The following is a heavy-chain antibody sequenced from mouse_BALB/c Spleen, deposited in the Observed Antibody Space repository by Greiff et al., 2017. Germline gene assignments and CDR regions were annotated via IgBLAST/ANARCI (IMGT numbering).Heavy chain of an antibody. CDR3: ARDPDSSGPFAY. V-gene: IGHV2-9*02. J-gene: IGHJ3*01. Sequence: VQLKQSGPGLVAPSQSLSITCTVSGFSLPSYGVHWVRQPPGKGLEWLGVIWAGGSTNYNSALMSRLSISKDNSKSQVFLKMNSLQTDDTAMYYCARDPDSSGPFAYWGQGTLVTVSA. CDR2: IWAGGST. CDR1: GFSLPSYG. D-gene: IGHD3-2*01.